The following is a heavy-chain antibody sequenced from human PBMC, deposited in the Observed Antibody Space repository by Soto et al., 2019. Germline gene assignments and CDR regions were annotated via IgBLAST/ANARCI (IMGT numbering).Heavy chain of an antibody. CDR2: ISLYHHST. Sequence: QAQLVQSGAEVKKPGASVRVSCKTSGYPFTDYFIHWVRQAPGQGLEWMGIISLYHHSTSYAQKFQGRVTLTTSTSTSTVYMEMRSLGSEDTAVYYCARRPHCSGGICYYGLDNWGQGTLVTVSS. V-gene: IGHV1-46*01. D-gene: IGHD2-15*01. CDR1: GYPFTDYF. J-gene: IGHJ4*02. CDR3: ARRPHCSGGICYYGLDN.